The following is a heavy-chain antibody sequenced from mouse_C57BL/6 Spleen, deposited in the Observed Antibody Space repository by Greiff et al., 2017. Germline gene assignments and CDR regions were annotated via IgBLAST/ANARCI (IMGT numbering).Heavy chain of an antibody. D-gene: IGHD1-1*01. J-gene: IGHJ4*01. V-gene: IGHV5-15*01. CDR3: ARHGGYYGTPYAMDY. CDR1: GFTFSDYG. CDR2: ISNLAYSI. Sequence: EVKVVESGGGLVQPGGSLKLSCAASGFTFSDYGMAWVRQAPRKGPEWVAFISNLAYSIYYADTVTGRFTISRENAKNTLYLEMSSLRSEDTAMYYCARHGGYYGTPYAMDYWGQGTSVTVSS.